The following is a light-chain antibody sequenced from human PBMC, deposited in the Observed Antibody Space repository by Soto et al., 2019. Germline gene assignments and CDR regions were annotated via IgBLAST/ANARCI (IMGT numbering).Light chain of an antibody. CDR2: KIS. Sequence: DVVLTQTPLSSPVTVGQPASISCRSSQSLVHSDGNTYLSWLHQRPGQPPRLLIYKISMRFSGVPDRVSGSGAGTDFTLKISSVESEDVGVYYGMQASQFPWTFGQGTKVEIK. J-gene: IGKJ1*01. CDR3: MQASQFPWT. CDR1: QSLVHSDGNTY. V-gene: IGKV2-24*01.